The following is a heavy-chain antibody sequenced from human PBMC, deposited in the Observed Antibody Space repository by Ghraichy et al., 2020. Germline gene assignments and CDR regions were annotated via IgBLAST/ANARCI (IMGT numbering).Heavy chain of an antibody. CDR2: IRSDGGT. CDR3: LGDNSHWAFDR. J-gene: IGHJ4*02. D-gene: IGHD2/OR15-2a*01. V-gene: IGHV1-46*01. Sequence: ASVKVSCKASRYTFSGDYFHWARQAPGQGLEWMGVIRSDGGTTYTQKLQGRLTMTRDTSTNTVYMELIFLKSEDTAVYYCLGDNSHWAFDRWGQGTLVTVSS. CDR1: RYTFSGDY.